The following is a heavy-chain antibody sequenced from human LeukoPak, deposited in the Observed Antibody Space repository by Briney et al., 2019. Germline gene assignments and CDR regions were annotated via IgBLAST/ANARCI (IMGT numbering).Heavy chain of an antibody. CDR2: MSYDVITK. CDR1: GFTFSSYA. CDR3: AREGRYSSSWYEEVDY. Sequence: GRSLRLSCAASGFTFSSYAMHWVRQAPGMGLEWVALMSYDVITKYYADSVKGRFTISRDNSKNTLYLQMNSLRVEDTAVYYCAREGRYSSSWYEEVDYWGQGTLVTVSA. D-gene: IGHD6-13*01. V-gene: IGHV3-30*04. J-gene: IGHJ4*02.